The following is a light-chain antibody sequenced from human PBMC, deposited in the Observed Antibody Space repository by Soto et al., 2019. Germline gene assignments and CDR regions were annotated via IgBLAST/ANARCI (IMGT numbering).Light chain of an antibody. CDR2: DAS. J-gene: IGKJ1*01. CDR1: ESVVSNY. V-gene: IGKV3-20*01. CDR3: QQYGSKTWT. Sequence: EVVFTQSPGTLSLSPGERATLSCRANESVVSNYLAWYHLKPGQAPRLIIYDASSRETGIQEMFSCSGAGTACTRTISRLEPEDFAVDYCQQYGSKTWTFGQGTKVDI.